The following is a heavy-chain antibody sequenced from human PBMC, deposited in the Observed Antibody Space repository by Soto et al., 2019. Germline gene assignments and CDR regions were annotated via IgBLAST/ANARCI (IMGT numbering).Heavy chain of an antibody. J-gene: IGHJ6*03. D-gene: IGHD6-6*01. V-gene: IGHV4-31*03. CDR2: IYYSGST. Sequence: SETLSLTCTVSGGSISSGGYYWSWIRQHPGKGLEWIGYIYYSGSTYYNPSLKSRVTISVDTSKNQFSLKLSSVTAADTAVYYCARDPLVAARPLYYMDVWGKGTTVTVSS. CDR1: GGSISSGGYY. CDR3: ARDPLVAARPLYYMDV.